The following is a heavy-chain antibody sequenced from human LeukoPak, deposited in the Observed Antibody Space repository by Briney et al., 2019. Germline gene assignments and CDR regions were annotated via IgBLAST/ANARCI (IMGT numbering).Heavy chain of an antibody. CDR2: ISGSGGGT. D-gene: IGHD3-9*01. V-gene: IGHV3-23*01. CDR1: GFTFSNAW. J-gene: IGHJ4*02. Sequence: GGSLRLSCAASGFTFSNAWMSWVRQAPGKGLEWVSAISGSGGGTYYADSVKGRFTISRDNSKNTLYLQMNSLRAEDTAVYYCAKGLRYFDYWGQGTLVTVSS. CDR3: AKGLRYFDY.